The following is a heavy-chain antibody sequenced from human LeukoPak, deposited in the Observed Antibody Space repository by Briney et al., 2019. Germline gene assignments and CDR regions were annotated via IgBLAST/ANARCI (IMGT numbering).Heavy chain of an antibody. CDR3: AKSAAYSTHWYNVEYFQQ. D-gene: IGHD6-13*01. V-gene: IGHV3-23*01. CDR2: ISKGGAST. J-gene: IGHJ1*01. CDR1: GFTFSTYA. Sequence: GGSLRLSCAASGFTFSTYAMTWVRQAPGKGLEWVSGISKGGASTYYAESVKGRFTISRDNSENTLYLQMNSLRAEDAAVYYCAKSAAYSTHWYNVEYFQQWGQGTLVTVSS.